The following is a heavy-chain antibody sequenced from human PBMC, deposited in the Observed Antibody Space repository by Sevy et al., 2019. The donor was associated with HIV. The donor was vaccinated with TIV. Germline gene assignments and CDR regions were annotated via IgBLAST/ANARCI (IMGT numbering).Heavy chain of an antibody. CDR2: LSPNPGAT. Sequence: ASVKVSYEAFGYTFTSYDINWVRQAPGQGLEWMGWLSPNPGATGFAQKFQGRVTLTRNKSITTAYMELSSLTYEDTAVYYCARGGNGDFWSYEYYYYGMDVWGQGTTVTVSS. CDR1: GYTFTSYD. J-gene: IGHJ6*02. CDR3: ARGGNGDFWSYEYYYYGMDV. V-gene: IGHV1-8*01. D-gene: IGHD3-3*01.